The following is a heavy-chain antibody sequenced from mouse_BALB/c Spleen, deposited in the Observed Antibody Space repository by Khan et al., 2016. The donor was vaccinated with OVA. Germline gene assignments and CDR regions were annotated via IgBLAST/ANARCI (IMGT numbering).Heavy chain of an antibody. CDR3: ARWTYRYAFAY. CDR2: MIYSGDT. CDR1: GDSITSGY. Sequence: EVQLQESGPSLVKPSQTLSLTCSVTGDSITSGYWTWLRKFPGNKLEYMGYMIYSGDTYYNPSLKSRISITRHTSKNQYYLQLNSVTTEDTATYYCARWTYRYAFAYWGQGTLVTVSA. D-gene: IGHD2-14*01. V-gene: IGHV3-8*02. J-gene: IGHJ3*01.